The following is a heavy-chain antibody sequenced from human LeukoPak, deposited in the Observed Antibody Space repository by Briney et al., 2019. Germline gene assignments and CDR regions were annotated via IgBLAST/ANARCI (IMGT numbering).Heavy chain of an antibody. J-gene: IGHJ4*02. CDR3: ARRVGYSRAFDY. Sequence: SETLSLTCTVSGGSISSGGYYWSWIRQPPGKGLEWIGYIYYSGSTNYNPSLKSRVTISVDTSKNQFPLKLSSVTAADTAVYYCARRVGYSRAFDYWGQGTLVTVSS. CDR2: IYYSGST. D-gene: IGHD5-18*01. V-gene: IGHV4-61*08. CDR1: GGSISSGGYY.